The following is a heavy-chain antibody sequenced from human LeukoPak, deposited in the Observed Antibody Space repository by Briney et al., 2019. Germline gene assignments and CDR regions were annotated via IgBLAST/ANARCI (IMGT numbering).Heavy chain of an antibody. V-gene: IGHV3-23*01. J-gene: IGHJ4*02. Sequence: GGSLRLSCAASGFTFSSYGMSWVRQAPGKGLEWVSAISGSGGSTYYADSVKGRFTISRDNSKNTLFLQMNSLRAEDTAVYYCAKVNSFWAVAGYYFDYWGQGTLVTVSS. CDR3: AKVNSFWAVAGYYFDY. CDR2: ISGSGGST. CDR1: GFTFSSYG. D-gene: IGHD6-19*01.